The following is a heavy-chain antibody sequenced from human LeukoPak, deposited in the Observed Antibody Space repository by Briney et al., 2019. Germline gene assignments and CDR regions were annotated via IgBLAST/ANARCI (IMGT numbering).Heavy chain of an antibody. CDR1: GGSISSSNW. Sequence: TLSLTCAVSGGSISSSNWWSWVRQPPGKALEWLALIYWDDDARYSPSLKSRLTITKDTSKNQVVLTVTNMDPVDTATYYCAHTSDGTLDWGQGTLVTVSS. D-gene: IGHD1-1*01. J-gene: IGHJ4*02. CDR2: IYWDDDA. CDR3: AHTSDGTLD. V-gene: IGHV2-5*08.